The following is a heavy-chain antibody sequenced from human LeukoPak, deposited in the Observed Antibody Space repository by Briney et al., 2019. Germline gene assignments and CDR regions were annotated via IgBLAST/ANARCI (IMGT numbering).Heavy chain of an antibody. CDR1: GGSISSSSYY. D-gene: IGHD1-26*01. J-gene: IGHJ4*02. Sequence: SETLSLTCTVSGGSISSSSYYWGRIRQPPGKGLEWIGSIFYSGSTFYNPSLQSRVTISVDTSKNQFSLRLSSVTAADTAVYYCARGGSYYAFDYWGQGTLVTVSS. CDR3: ARGGSYYAFDY. CDR2: IFYSGST. V-gene: IGHV4-39*01.